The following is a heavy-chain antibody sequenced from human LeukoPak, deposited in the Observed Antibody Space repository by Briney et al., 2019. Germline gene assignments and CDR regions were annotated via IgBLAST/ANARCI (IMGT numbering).Heavy chain of an antibody. V-gene: IGHV3-30*18. CDR3: ANYGSVSYFAY. CDR1: GFTFRNYG. CDR2: ISFDGSNK. J-gene: IGHJ4*02. Sequence: GGSLRLSCAAPGFTFRNYGMHWVRQAPGKGLEWVALISFDGSNKYYADSVKGRFTISRDNSKNTLYLQMITLRAEDTAVYYCANYGSVSYFAYWGQGTLVTVSS. D-gene: IGHD3-10*01.